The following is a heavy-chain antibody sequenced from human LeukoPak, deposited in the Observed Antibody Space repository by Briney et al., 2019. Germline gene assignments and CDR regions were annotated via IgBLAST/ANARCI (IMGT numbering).Heavy chain of an antibody. CDR2: IQTSGTT. J-gene: IGHJ4*02. CDR3: ARDKGSGWFDY. D-gene: IGHD6-19*01. CDR1: GDSIRSYY. Sequence: PSETLSLTCTVSGDSIRSYYWSWIRQPAGKGLEWIGRIQTSGTTNYNPSLKSRLSMSVDTSKKQFSLRLSSLTAADTAVYYCARDKGSGWFDYRGQGTLVTVSS. V-gene: IGHV4-4*07.